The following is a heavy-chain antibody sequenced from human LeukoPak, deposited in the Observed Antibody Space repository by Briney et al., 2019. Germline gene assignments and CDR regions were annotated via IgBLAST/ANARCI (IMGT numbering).Heavy chain of an antibody. J-gene: IGHJ5*02. D-gene: IGHD3-22*01. Sequence: GGSLRLSCAASGFTVGSNYMSWVRQAPGKGLEWVSVIYSGGSTYYADSVKGRFTISRDNSKNTLYLQMNSLRAEDTAVYYCARGLYYYDSSGYTPGWFDPWGQGTLVTVSS. CDR1: GFTVGSNY. CDR3: ARGLYYYDSSGYTPGWFDP. V-gene: IGHV3-53*01. CDR2: IYSGGST.